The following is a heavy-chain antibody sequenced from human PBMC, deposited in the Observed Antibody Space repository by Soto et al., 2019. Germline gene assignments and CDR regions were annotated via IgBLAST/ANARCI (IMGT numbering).Heavy chain of an antibody. CDR3: APFDWLTHY. Sequence: SETQSLTCTVSGGSIRSSSYYWSWIRQPPGKGLEWIGSIYYSGSTYYNPSLKSRVTISVDTSKNQFSLKLSSVTAADTAVYYCAPFDWLTHYWGQGTLVTVSS. D-gene: IGHD3-9*01. CDR1: GGSIRSSSYY. V-gene: IGHV4-39*01. CDR2: IYYSGST. J-gene: IGHJ4*02.